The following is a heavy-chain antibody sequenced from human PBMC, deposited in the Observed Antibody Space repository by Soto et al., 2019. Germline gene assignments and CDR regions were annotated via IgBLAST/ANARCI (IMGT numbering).Heavy chain of an antibody. CDR1: GGSFSGYY. CDR2: INHSGST. V-gene: IGHV4-34*01. J-gene: IGHJ4*02. CDR3: ARDKITGLFDY. Sequence: QVQLQQWGAGLLKPSETLSLTCAVYGGSFSGYYWTWIRQPPGTGLEWIGEINHSGSTNYNPSLTXPXTXSXXTSKSTFSLKLTSVTAADTAVYYCARDKITGLFDYWGQGTLVTVSS. D-gene: IGHD2-8*02.